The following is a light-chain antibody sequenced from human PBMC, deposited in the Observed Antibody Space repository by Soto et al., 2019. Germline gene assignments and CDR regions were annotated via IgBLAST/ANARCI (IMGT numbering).Light chain of an antibody. V-gene: IGKV1-39*01. J-gene: IGKJ2*01. CDR3: QQSYSAPPFT. CDR2: SAS. CDR1: QSMGSY. Sequence: DIQMTQSPSSLSASVGDRVTITCRANQSMGSYLNWYQQKPGKAPHLLIYSASSLRSGVPSSFSGSRWGTDFVLTISSMQTEDFETYHCQQSYSAPPFTFGKETKLEIK.